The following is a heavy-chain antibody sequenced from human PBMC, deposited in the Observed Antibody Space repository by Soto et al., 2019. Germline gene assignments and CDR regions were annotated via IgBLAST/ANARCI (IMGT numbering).Heavy chain of an antibody. J-gene: IGHJ6*03. CDR3: ATVSGGGSSSNYYYMDV. Sequence: QVQLQESGPGLVKPSETLSLTCTVSGGSISSYYWSWIRQPPGKGLEWIGYIYYSGSTNYNPSLKRRVTISVDTSKNQFSLKLSSVTAADTAVYYCATVSGGGSSSNYYYMDVWGKGTTVTVSS. D-gene: IGHD6-6*01. CDR1: GGSISSYY. CDR2: IYYSGST. V-gene: IGHV4-59*01.